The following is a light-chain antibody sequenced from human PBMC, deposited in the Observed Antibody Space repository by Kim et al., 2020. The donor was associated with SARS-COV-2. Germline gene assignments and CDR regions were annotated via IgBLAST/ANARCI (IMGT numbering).Light chain of an antibody. CDR2: VVS. J-gene: IGLJ1*01. V-gene: IGLV2-11*01. Sequence: GKSVTISCTGTSSDVGGYNYVSWYQQHPGKAPKLMIYVVSKRPSGVPDRFSGSKSGNTASLTISGLQAEDEADYYCCSYAGSYTYVFGTGTKVTVL. CDR3: CSYAGSYTYV. CDR1: SSDVGGYNY.